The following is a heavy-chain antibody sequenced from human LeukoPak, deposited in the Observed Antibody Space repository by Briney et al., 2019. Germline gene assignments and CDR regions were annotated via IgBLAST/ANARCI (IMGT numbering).Heavy chain of an antibody. Sequence: GGSLRLSCAASGFTVSSNYMSWVRQAPGKGLGWVSVIYSGGGTYYADSVRGRFTISRDNSKNTLYLQMNSLRAEDTAGYYCAKDREDTAMVDTTPAYWGQGTLVTVSS. J-gene: IGHJ4*02. CDR2: IYSGGGT. V-gene: IGHV3-53*05. CDR1: GFTVSSNY. CDR3: AKDREDTAMVDTTPAY. D-gene: IGHD5-18*01.